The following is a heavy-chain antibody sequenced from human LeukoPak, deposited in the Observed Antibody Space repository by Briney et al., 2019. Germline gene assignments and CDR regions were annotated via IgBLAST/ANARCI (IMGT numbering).Heavy chain of an antibody. D-gene: IGHD3-22*01. CDR2: IYYSGST. CDR3: AIRGDYYDSSGYYFYWYFDL. CDR1: GGSISSSSYY. J-gene: IGHJ2*01. V-gene: IGHV4-39*01. Sequence: SETLSLTCTVSGGSISSSSYYWGWIRQPPGKGLEWIGSIYYSGSTYYNPSLKSRVTISVDTSKNQFSLKLSSVTAADTAVYYCAIRGDYYDSSGYYFYWYFDLWGRGTLVTASS.